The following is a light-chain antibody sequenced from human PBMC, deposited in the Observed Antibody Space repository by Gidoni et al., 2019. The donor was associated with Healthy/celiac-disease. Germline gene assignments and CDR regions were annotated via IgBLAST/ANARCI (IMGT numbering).Light chain of an antibody. CDR2: DAS. CDR3: QQRSNWPRT. Sequence: ELVLTHSPATLSLSPGERATLSCRASKSVSSYLAWYQQKPGQAPRLLIYDASNRATGIPARFSGSGSGTDFTLTISSLEPEDFAVYYCQQRSNWPRTFGQGTKLEIK. CDR1: KSVSSY. V-gene: IGKV3-11*01. J-gene: IGKJ2*01.